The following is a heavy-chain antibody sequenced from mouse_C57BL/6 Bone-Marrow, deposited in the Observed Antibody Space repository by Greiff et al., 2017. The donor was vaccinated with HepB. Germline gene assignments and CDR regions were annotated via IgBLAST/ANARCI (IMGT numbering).Heavy chain of an antibody. V-gene: IGHV2-2*01. CDR3: ARNLVGDYSNYDGFAY. Sequence: QVQLQQSGPGLVQPSQSLSITCTVSGFSLTSYGVHWVRQSPGKGLEWLGVIWSGGSTDYNAAFISRLSISKDNSKSQVFFKMNSLQADDTAIYYCARNLVGDYSNYDGFAYWGQGTLVTVSA. D-gene: IGHD2-5*01. J-gene: IGHJ3*01. CDR2: IWSGGST. CDR1: GFSLTSYG.